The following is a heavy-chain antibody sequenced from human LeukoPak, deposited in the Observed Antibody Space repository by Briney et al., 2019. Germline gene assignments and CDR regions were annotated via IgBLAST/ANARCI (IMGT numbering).Heavy chain of an antibody. CDR3: ATYQIGYNWNAD. J-gene: IGHJ4*02. V-gene: IGHV1-24*01. CDR1: GYTLTELS. D-gene: IGHD1-1*01. Sequence: ASVKVSCKVSGYTLTELSMHWVRQAPGKGLEWMGGFDPEDGETIYAQKFQGRVTMTEDTSTDTAYMELSSLRSEDTAVYYCATYQIGYNWNADWGQGTLVPVSS. CDR2: FDPEDGET.